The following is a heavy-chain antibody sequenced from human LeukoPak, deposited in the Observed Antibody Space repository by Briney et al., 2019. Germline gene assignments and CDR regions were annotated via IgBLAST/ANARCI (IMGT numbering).Heavy chain of an antibody. J-gene: IGHJ6*02. CDR1: VFTFRIHG. D-gene: IGHD6-19*01. V-gene: IGHV3-33*01. CDR2: IWYDGSNK. Sequence: GGSLRLSCAPSVFTFRIHGMHWVRQAPGKGLEWVAVIWYDGSNKYYAGSVKGRFTISRENAKNYLYLHMNSLRVGDTAVYYYAREAGYTSGWDCLVVWGQGTTVTVSS. CDR3: AREAGYTSGWDCLVV.